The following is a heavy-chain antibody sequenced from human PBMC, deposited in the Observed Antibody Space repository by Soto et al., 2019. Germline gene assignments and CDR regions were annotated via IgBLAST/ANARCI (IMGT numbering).Heavy chain of an antibody. V-gene: IGHV1-69*01. Sequence: QVQLVQSGAEVKKPGSSVKVSCKASGGTFSSYAISWVRQAPGQGLEWMGGIIPIFGTANYAQKFQGRVTITADESTSTAYMELRSLRSEDTAVYYCARDEGYCSGGSCYSRGSYYYGMDVWGQGTTVTVSS. CDR1: GGTFSSYA. D-gene: IGHD2-15*01. J-gene: IGHJ6*02. CDR3: ARDEGYCSGGSCYSRGSYYYGMDV. CDR2: IIPIFGTA.